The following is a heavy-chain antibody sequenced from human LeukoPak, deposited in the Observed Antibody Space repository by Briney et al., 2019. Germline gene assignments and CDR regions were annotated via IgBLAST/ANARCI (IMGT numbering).Heavy chain of an antibody. D-gene: IGHD4-11*01. J-gene: IGHJ6*02. V-gene: IGHV3-30*18. Sequence: PGRSLRLSCAASGFTFSSYGMHWVRQAPGKGLEWVAVISYDGSNKYYADSVKGRFTISRDNSKNTLYLQMNSLRAEDTAVYYCAKDQATTVTHFYYYCGMDVWGQGTTVTVSS. CDR1: GFTFSSYG. CDR3: AKDQATTVTHFYYYCGMDV. CDR2: ISYDGSNK.